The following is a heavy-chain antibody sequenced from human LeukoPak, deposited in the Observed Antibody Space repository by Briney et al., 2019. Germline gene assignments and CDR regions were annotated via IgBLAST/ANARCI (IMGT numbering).Heavy chain of an antibody. CDR3: ARGGGYYDSSGIPDY. J-gene: IGHJ4*02. CDR2: IGTAGDT. Sequence: GGSLRLSCAASGFTFSSYDMHWVRQATGKGLEWVSVIGTAGDTDYLDSVKGRFTISRENVKNSLYLQMNNLRAGDTAVYYCARGGGYYDSSGIPDYWGQGTLVTVSS. D-gene: IGHD3-22*01. V-gene: IGHV3-13*01. CDR1: GFTFSSYD.